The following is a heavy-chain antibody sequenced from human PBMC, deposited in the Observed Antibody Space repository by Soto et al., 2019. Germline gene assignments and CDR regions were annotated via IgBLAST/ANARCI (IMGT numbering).Heavy chain of an antibody. V-gene: IGHV1-18*04. Sequence: ASVKVSCKASGYNFTSYGISWVRQAPGQGLEWMGWISAYNGNTNYAQKLQGRVTMTTDTSTSTAYMELRSLRSYHPALYYCARDAMVRGVTGLFDIWGQGTRVTVS. CDR2: ISAYNGNT. D-gene: IGHD3-10*01. CDR3: ARDAMVRGVTGLFDI. CDR1: GYNFTSYG. J-gene: IGHJ3*02.